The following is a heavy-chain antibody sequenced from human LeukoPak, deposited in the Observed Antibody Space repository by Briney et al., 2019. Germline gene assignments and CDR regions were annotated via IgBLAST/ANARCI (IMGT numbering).Heavy chain of an antibody. CDR1: GGSISSGGYY. J-gene: IGHJ4*02. CDR2: IYHSGCT. V-gene: IGHV4-30-2*01. D-gene: IGHD3-22*01. CDR3: ARDETSSGYYYPYY. Sequence: RPSQTLSLTCTVSGGSISSGGYYWSWIRQPPGKGLEWIGYIYHSGCTYYNPSLKSRVTISVDTSKNQFSLKLSSVTAADTAVYYCARDETSSGYYYPYYWGQGTLVTVSS.